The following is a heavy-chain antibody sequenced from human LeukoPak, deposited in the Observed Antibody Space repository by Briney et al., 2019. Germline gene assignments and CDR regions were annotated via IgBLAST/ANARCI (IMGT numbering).Heavy chain of an antibody. Sequence: GGSLRLSCAASGFIVSGDFMSWVRQAPGKGLEWVSVIYSDGSTYYADSVKGRFTISRDNSKNTLDIQMTGLRAEDTAVYYCARERGRGRDSPWFDYWGQGTLVTVSS. D-gene: IGHD1-26*01. J-gene: IGHJ4*02. CDR1: GFIVSGDF. V-gene: IGHV3-53*01. CDR2: IYSDGST. CDR3: ARERGRGRDSPWFDY.